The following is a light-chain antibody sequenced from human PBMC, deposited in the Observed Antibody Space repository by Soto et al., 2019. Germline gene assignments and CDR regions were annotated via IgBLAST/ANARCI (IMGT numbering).Light chain of an antibody. Sequence: EIVLTQSPGTLSLSPGERATISCMASQRVSSRYFAWFQQRPGQVPRLLIFGSSSRAPGIPDRFSGSGSGTDFTLTISRLEPEDFGVYYCQQYYHSPRTFGQGTKVEIK. CDR1: QRVSSRY. CDR2: GSS. J-gene: IGKJ1*01. V-gene: IGKV3-20*01. CDR3: QQYYHSPRT.